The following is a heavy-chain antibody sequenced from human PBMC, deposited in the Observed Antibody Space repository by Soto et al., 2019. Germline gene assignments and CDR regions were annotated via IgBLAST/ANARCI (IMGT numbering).Heavy chain of an antibody. CDR3: ARVAAAALRRSNWFVP. Sequence: SETLSLTCTVSGGSISSYYWSWIRQPPGKGLEWIGYIYYSGSTNYNPSLKSRVTISVDTSKNQFSLKLSSVTAADTAVYYCARVAAAALRRSNWFVPWGQGTLVTVSS. D-gene: IGHD2-15*01. CDR1: GGSISSYY. V-gene: IGHV4-59*01. CDR2: IYYSGST. J-gene: IGHJ5*02.